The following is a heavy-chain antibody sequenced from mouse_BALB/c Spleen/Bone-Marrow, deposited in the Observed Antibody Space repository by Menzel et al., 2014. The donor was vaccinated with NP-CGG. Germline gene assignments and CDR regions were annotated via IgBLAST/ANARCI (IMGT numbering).Heavy chain of an antibody. D-gene: IGHD2-2*01. J-gene: IGHJ1*01. CDR3: ARSTGYYWYFDV. Sequence: QVQLKNSGAELVKPGAPVKLSCKASGYTFTSYWMNWVQQRPGRGLEWIGRIDPSDSETHYNQKFKDKATLTVDKSSSTAYIQLSSLTSEDSAVYYCARSTGYYWYFDVWGAGTTVTVSS. CDR2: IDPSDSET. V-gene: IGHV1-69*02. CDR1: GYTFTSYW.